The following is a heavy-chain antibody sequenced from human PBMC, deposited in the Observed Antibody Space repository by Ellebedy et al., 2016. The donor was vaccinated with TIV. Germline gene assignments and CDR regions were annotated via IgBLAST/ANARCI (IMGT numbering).Heavy chain of an antibody. CDR2: IYYSGST. CDR1: GGSISSYY. CDR3: ARGPPYSSGCFDY. V-gene: IGHV4-59*12. J-gene: IGHJ4*02. D-gene: IGHD6-19*01. Sequence: SETLSLTXTVSGGSISSYYWSWIRQPPGKGLEWIGYIYYSGSTNYNPSLKSRVTISVDTSKNQFSLKLSSVTAADTAVYYCARGPPYSSGCFDYWGQGTLVTVSS.